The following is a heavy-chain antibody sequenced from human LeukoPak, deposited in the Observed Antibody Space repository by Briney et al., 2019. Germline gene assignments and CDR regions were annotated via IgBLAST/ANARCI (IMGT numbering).Heavy chain of an antibody. CDR3: AKDFVVVPGLVNYFDS. V-gene: IGHV3-23*01. CDR1: GFTFSSYE. J-gene: IGHJ4*02. D-gene: IGHD2-2*01. Sequence: GGSLRLSCAASGFTFSSYEMNWVRQAPGKGLEWVSAISGSGGSTYYADSVKGRFTISRDNSKNRLYLRMNSLRAEDTALYYCAKDFVVVPGLVNYFDSWGQGTLVTVSS. CDR2: ISGSGGST.